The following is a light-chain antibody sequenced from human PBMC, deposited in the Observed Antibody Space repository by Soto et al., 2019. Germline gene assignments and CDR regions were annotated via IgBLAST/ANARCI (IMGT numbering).Light chain of an antibody. CDR1: QSVSSS. CDR3: QQYKNWPWT. Sequence: DIVMTQSPESLAVSLGEKTTISCRTSQSVSSSLAWYQQKTGQAPSLLIYGASTRATGIPARFSGSGSGTESTLTISSLQSEDCAVYYCQQYKNWPWTFGQGTKV. CDR2: GAS. J-gene: IGKJ1*01. V-gene: IGKV3-15*01.